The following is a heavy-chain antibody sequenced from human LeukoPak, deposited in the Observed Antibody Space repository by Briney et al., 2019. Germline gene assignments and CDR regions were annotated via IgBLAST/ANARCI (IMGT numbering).Heavy chain of an antibody. CDR1: GFTFSSYW. J-gene: IGHJ4*02. V-gene: IGHV3-7*01. CDR2: MNIDGSEK. D-gene: IGHD1-26*01. Sequence: GGSLRLSCAASGFTFSSYWMGWVRQAPGKRLEWVADMNIDGSEKYYADSAKGRFTISRDNARNSVYLQMNSLRVEDTAVYYCARDPVEWELLLDYWGQGTLVTVSS. CDR3: ARDPVEWELLLDY.